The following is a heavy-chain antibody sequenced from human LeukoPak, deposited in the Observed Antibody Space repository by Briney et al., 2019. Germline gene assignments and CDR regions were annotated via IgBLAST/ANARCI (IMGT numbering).Heavy chain of an antibody. CDR1: GFTFSSYS. CDR2: ISSSSSTI. J-gene: IGHJ4*02. CDR3: AKDSSEYSYGYFDY. V-gene: IGHV3-48*04. D-gene: IGHD5-18*01. Sequence: GGSLRLSCAASGFTFSSYSMNWVRQAPGKGLEWVSYISSSSSTIYYADSVKGRFTISRDNAKNSLYLQMNSLRAEDTAVYYCAKDSSEYSYGYFDYWGQGTLVTVSS.